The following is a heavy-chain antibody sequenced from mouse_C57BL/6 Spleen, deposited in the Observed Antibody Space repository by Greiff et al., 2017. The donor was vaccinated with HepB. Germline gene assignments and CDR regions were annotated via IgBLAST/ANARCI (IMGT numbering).Heavy chain of an antibody. CDR1: GFTFSSYA. D-gene: IGHD2-1*01. CDR3: ARSYGNTRAMDY. CDR2: ISDGGSYT. J-gene: IGHJ4*01. V-gene: IGHV5-4*01. Sequence: EVHLVESGGGLVKPGGSLKLSCAASGFTFSSYAMSWVRQTPEKRLEWVATISDGGSYTYYPDNVKGRFTISRDNAKNNLYLQMSHLKSEDTAMYYCARSYGNTRAMDYWGQGTSVTVSS.